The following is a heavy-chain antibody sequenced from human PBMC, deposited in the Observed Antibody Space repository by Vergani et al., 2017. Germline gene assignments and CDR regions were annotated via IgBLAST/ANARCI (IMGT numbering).Heavy chain of an antibody. CDR2: INHSGST. CDR1: GGSFSGYY. D-gene: IGHD3-10*01. J-gene: IGHJ6*02. V-gene: IGHV4-34*01. CDR3: ARVTRKGSGSYYKSLSYYYGMDV. Sequence: QVQLQQWGAGLLKPSETLSLTCAVYGGSFSGYYWSWIRQPPGKGLEWIGEINHSGSTNYNPSLKSRVTIPVDTSKNQFSLKLSSVTAADTAVYYCARVTRKGSGSYYKSLSYYYGMDVWGQGTTVTVSS.